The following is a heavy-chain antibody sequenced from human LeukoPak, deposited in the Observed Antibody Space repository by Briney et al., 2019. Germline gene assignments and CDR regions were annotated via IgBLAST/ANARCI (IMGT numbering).Heavy chain of an antibody. Sequence: GGSLRLSCVASGFTFSSYTMNWVRQAPGKGLEWVSAISGSGGSTYYADSVKGRFTISRDNSKNTLYLQMNSLRAEDAAVYYCAKDPPGSSGWMGWFDPWGQGTLVTVSS. CDR2: ISGSGGST. CDR1: GFTFSSYT. CDR3: AKDPPGSSGWMGWFDP. D-gene: IGHD6-19*01. V-gene: IGHV3-23*01. J-gene: IGHJ5*02.